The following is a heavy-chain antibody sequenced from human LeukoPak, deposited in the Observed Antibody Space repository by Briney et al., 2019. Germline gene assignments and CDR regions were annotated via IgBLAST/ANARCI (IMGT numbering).Heavy chain of an antibody. Sequence: GASVKVSCKASGYTFTSYDINWVRQATGQGLEWMGWMNPNSGNTGYAQKFQGRVTMSRNTSISTAYMELSSLRSEDTAVYYCARRSSGYDGYYFDYWGQGTLVTVSS. V-gene: IGHV1-8*01. CDR1: GYTFTSYD. J-gene: IGHJ4*02. D-gene: IGHD5-12*01. CDR3: ARRSSGYDGYYFDY. CDR2: MNPNSGNT.